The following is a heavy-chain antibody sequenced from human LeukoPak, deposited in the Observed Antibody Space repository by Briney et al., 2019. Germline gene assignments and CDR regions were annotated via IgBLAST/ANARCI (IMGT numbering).Heavy chain of an antibody. D-gene: IGHD4-17*01. CDR3: ANEIRPNDY. CDR2: INGGGGNT. J-gene: IGHJ4*02. Sequence: PGGSLRLSCAASGFTFSSYAMTWVRQAPGKGLEWVSAINGGGGNTYYTNSVKGRFTISRDNSKNTLYLQMNSLRAEDTAVYYCANEIRPNDYWGQGTLVTVSS. V-gene: IGHV3-23*01. CDR1: GFTFSSYA.